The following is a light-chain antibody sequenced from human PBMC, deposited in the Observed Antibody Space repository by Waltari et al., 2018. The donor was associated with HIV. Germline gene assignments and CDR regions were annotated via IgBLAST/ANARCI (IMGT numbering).Light chain of an antibody. J-gene: IGLJ3*02. CDR3: SSYINTDTLV. Sequence: QSALTQPASVSGPLGQSITISCTGPSSDVGLYNLVSWYQQHPGTAPQLVIHGVGTRPSGVSDRFSGSKSGNTASLTMSTLQAEDEADYYCSSYINTDTLVFGGGTKLTVL. CDR2: GVG. CDR1: SSDVGLYNL. V-gene: IGLV2-14*01.